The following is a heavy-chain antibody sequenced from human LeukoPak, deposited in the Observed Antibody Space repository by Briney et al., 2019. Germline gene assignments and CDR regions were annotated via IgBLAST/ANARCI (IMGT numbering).Heavy chain of an antibody. V-gene: IGHV3-23*01. J-gene: IGHJ4*02. CDR2: VSDSGGST. Sequence: GGSLRLSCAASGFTFNSYAMSWVRQAPGKGLKWVSTVSDSGGSTHYADSVKGRFTISRDNSKKTLYLQMNSLRVEDTGIYYCAKRSYNHHFDYWGQGTLVTVSS. CDR1: GFTFNSYA. CDR3: AKRSYNHHFDY. D-gene: IGHD5-24*01.